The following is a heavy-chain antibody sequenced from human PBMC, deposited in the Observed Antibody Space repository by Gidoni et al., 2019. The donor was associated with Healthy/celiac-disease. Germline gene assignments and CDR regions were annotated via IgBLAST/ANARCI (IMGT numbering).Heavy chain of an antibody. V-gene: IGHV3-66*01. J-gene: IGHJ4*02. CDR3: ARMGGYDSVFFDY. D-gene: IGHD5-12*01. Sequence: EVQLVESGGGLVQPGGSLRLSCAASGFTVSSNYMSWVRQAPGKGLGWVSVIYSGGSTYYADSVKGRFTISRDNSKNTLYLQMNSLRAEDTAVYYCARMGGYDSVFFDYWGQGTLVTVSS. CDR1: GFTVSSNY. CDR2: IYSGGST.